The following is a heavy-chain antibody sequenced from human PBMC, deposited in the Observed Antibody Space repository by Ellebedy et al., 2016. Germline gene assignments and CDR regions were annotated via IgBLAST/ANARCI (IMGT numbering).Heavy chain of an antibody. CDR2: IYSGGST. V-gene: IGHV3-66*01. D-gene: IGHD3-3*01. CDR3: ARDGSEWSRDY. Sequence: GGSLRLSXAASGFTFSSYSMNWVRQAPGKGLEWVSVIYSGGSTYYADSVKGRFIISRDNTKNSLFLQMNSLGVEDTAVYYCARDGSEWSRDYWGQGTLVTVSS. CDR1: GFTFSSYS. J-gene: IGHJ4*02.